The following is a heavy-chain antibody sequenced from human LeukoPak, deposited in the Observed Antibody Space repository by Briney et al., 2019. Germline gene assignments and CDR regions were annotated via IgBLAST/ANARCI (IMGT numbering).Heavy chain of an antibody. CDR1: GLTFNNAW. Sequence: GGSLRLSCAASGLTFNNAWMSWVRQAPGKGLEWIGRIKSITDGGTTVYAAPVEDRFTISRDDSKNTLYLQMNSLKTEDTAVYYCTTAPAAYTFDSWGQGTLVTVSS. J-gene: IGHJ4*02. V-gene: IGHV3-15*01. D-gene: IGHD3-16*01. CDR3: TTAPAAYTFDS. CDR2: IKSITDGGTT.